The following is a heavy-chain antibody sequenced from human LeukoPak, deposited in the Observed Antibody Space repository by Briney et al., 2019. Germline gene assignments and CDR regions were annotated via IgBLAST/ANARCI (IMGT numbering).Heavy chain of an antibody. CDR2: IYYSGST. J-gene: IGHJ4*02. CDR3: ARDYYDFWSGYSYYFDY. Sequence: SETLSLTCTVSGGSISSSSYYWGWIRQPPGKGLEWIGSIYYSGSTYYNPSLKSRVTISVDTSKNQFSLELSSVTAADTAVYYCARDYYDFWSGYSYYFDYWGQGTLVTVSS. CDR1: GGSISSSSYY. V-gene: IGHV4-39*01. D-gene: IGHD3-3*01.